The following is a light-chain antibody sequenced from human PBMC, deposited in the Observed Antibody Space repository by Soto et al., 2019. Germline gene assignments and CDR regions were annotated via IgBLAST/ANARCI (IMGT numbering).Light chain of an antibody. V-gene: IGLV2-14*01. CDR3: FSFTTTSTHV. J-gene: IGLJ1*01. Sequence: QSVLTQPASVSGSPGQSITISCTGTTSDVGGFNYVSWHQQHPGKAPKLMIYEVSNRPSGVSNRFSGSKSGNTASLTISGLQAEDEADYYCFSFTTTSTHVFGTGTKLTVL. CDR1: TSDVGGFNY. CDR2: EVS.